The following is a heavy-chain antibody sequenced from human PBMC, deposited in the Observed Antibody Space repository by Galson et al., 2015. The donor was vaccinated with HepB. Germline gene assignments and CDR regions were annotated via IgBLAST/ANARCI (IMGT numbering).Heavy chain of an antibody. CDR1: GASISSSLYY. Sequence: LSLTCTVSGASISSSLYYWVWVRQPPEKGLEWIGSIYYTGNAYYKSSLKSRVTISADMSKNQFSLKVNSVTAADTAVYYCARGAGDSSTYANDYWGQGALVTVPS. J-gene: IGHJ4*02. CDR3: ARGAGDSSTYANDY. V-gene: IGHV4-39*07. CDR2: IYYTGNA. D-gene: IGHD5-18*01.